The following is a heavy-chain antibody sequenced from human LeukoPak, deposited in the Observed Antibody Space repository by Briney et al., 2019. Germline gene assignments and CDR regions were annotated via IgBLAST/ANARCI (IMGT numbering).Heavy chain of an antibody. D-gene: IGHD4-17*01. CDR1: GFTFSSYA. CDR3: CTMTTVITMEFDY. J-gene: IGHJ4*02. Sequence: PGGSLRLSCAASGFTFSSYAMHWVRQAPGKGLEWVAVISYDGSNKYYADSVKGRFTISRDNSKNTLYLQMNSLRAEGTAVYYCCTMTTVITMEFDYWGQGTLVTVSS. V-gene: IGHV3-30-3*01. CDR2: ISYDGSNK.